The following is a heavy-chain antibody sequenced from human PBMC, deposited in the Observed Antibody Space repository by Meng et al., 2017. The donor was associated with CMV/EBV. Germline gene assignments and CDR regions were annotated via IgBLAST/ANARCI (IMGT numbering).Heavy chain of an antibody. CDR2: IYWDDDK. Sequence: QNTLKEAGPTLVKPPQTLPLTCTFSGFSLSTSGVGVGWIRQPPGKALEWLALIYWDDDKRYSPSLKSRLTITKDTSKNQVVLTMTNMDPVDTATYYCAHRVCPGDCREGWFDPWGQGTLVTVSS. CDR1: GFSLSTSGVG. CDR3: AHRVCPGDCREGWFDP. D-gene: IGHD3-10*02. V-gene: IGHV2-5*02. J-gene: IGHJ5*02.